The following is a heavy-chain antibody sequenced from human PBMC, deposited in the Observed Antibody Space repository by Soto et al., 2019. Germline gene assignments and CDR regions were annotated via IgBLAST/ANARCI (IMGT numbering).Heavy chain of an antibody. D-gene: IGHD2-15*01. Sequence: EVQLLESGGGLVQPGGSLRLSCAASGFTFSSYAMSWVRQAPGKGLEWVSGIGDSGDATSYADSVEGRFTISRDNSKDTLYVQINSLGADDTAVYYCVKGRIPGCSGGSCVISNGFDPWGQGTLVTVSS. CDR1: GFTFSSYA. CDR2: IGDSGDAT. CDR3: VKGRIPGCSGGSCVISNGFDP. V-gene: IGHV3-23*01. J-gene: IGHJ5*02.